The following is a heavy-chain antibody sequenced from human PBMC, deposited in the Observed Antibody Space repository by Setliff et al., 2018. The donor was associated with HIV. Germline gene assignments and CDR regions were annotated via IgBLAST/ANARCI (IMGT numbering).Heavy chain of an antibody. CDR3: LRDVGVPGRDNALDY. Sequence: ASVKVSCKTSGYTFTNYGISWVRQAPGQGLEWMGWIGGYNDNTNYAQKVQGRFTMTTDTSTSTAYMELRSLRSDDTAVYYCLRDVGVPGRDNALDYWGQGTQVTVS. CDR1: GYTFTNYG. CDR2: IGGYNDNT. V-gene: IGHV1-18*01. D-gene: IGHD1-26*01. J-gene: IGHJ4*02.